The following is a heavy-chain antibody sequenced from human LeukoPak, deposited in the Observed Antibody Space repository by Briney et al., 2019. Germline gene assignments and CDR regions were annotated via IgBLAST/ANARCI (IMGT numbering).Heavy chain of an antibody. Sequence: PGGSLRLSCAAFGFTFSGSAMHWVRQASGKGLEWVGSIRSKANSYATAYAASVKGKITIYRDDSKNTAYLQMNSLKTADTAVYYCTRRYDSSGFYFDYWVQGTLVTVSS. CDR3: TRRYDSSGFYFDY. V-gene: IGHV3-73*01. CDR2: IRSKANSYAT. J-gene: IGHJ4*02. D-gene: IGHD3-22*01. CDR1: GFTFSGSA.